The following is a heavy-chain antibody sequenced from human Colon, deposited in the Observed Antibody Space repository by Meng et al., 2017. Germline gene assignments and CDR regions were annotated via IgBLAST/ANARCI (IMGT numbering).Heavy chain of an antibody. CDR2: ISKDGNKQ. D-gene: IGHD7-27*01. V-gene: IGHV3-30*01. J-gene: IGHJ4*02. CDR1: GFTFSSYA. Sequence: GESLKISCAASGFTFSSYAVHWVRQSAGTGLEWVAVISKDGNKQYYADSVKGRFTFSRDNAKNTLYLQMNSLRVEDSALYSCAKDGDIGFTDFDYWGQGTLVTVSS. CDR3: AKDGDIGFTDFDY.